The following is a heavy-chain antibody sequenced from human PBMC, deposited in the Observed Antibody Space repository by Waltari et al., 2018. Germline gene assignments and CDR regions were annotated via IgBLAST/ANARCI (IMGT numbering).Heavy chain of an antibody. CDR2: TYSGGTT. V-gene: IGHV3-53*01. CDR3: ARGIYFDY. J-gene: IGHJ4*02. D-gene: IGHD1-20*01. Sequence: EVQLVESGGGLIQPGGSLRLSCAASGLTVSSNYMSWVRQAPGKGLEWVSVTYSGGTTYYADSVKCRFTISRDNSKNTLYLQMNNLRGEDTAIYYCARGIYFDYWGQGTLVTVSS. CDR1: GLTVSSNY.